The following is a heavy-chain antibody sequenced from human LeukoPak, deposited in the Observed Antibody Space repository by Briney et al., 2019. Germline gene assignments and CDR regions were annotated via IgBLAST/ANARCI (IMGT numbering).Heavy chain of an antibody. CDR3: ARARGRLLLVDY. J-gene: IGHJ4*02. CDR1: SGSITSYY. CDR2: IYSSGST. Sequence: SETLSLTCTVSSGSITSYYWNWIRQPAGKGLGWIGRIYSSGSTDYNPSLKSRVTMSVDTSKNQFSLNLSSVTAADSAVYYCARARGRLLLVDYWGQGTLVTVSS. D-gene: IGHD2-15*01. V-gene: IGHV4-4*07.